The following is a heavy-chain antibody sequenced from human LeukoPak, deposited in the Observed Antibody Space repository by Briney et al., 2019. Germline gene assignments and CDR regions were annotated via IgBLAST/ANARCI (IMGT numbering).Heavy chain of an antibody. CDR3: ARDIYGSGSYYITQLYNWFDP. CDR1: GGSISSYY. V-gene: IGHV4-59*12. J-gene: IGHJ5*02. Sequence: SETLSLTCTVSGGSISSYYWSWIRQPPGKGLEWIGYIYYSGSTNYNPSLKSRVTISVDTSKNQFSLKLSSVTAADTAVYYCARDIYGSGSYYITQLYNWFDPWGQGTLVTVSS. CDR2: IYYSGST. D-gene: IGHD3-10*01.